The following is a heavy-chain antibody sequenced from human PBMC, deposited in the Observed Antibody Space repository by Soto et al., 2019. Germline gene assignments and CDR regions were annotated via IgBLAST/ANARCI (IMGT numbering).Heavy chain of an antibody. CDR2: ISAHNGNT. CDR3: ARRPLGSKDFDF. Sequence: ASVKDSCKTSGYTFTTYAIGWVRQAPGQGLQWMGWISAHNGNTDYAQNLQGRVAMTTDASTSTAYMELRSLTSDDTAIYYCARRPLGSKDFDFWGQGTRVTVSS. J-gene: IGHJ4*02. CDR1: GYTFTTYA. D-gene: IGHD2-15*01. V-gene: IGHV1-18*01.